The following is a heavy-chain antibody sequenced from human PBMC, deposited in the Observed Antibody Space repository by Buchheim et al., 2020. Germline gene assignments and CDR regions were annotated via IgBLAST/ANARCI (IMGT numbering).Heavy chain of an antibody. D-gene: IGHD2-15*01. J-gene: IGHJ4*02. CDR2: IYYSGST. V-gene: IGHV4-30-4*01. CDR1: GGSISSGDYY. CDR3: AREGGYCSGGSCLYYFDY. Sequence: QVQLQESGPGLVKPSQTLSLTCTVSGGSISSGDYYWSWIRQPPGKGLEWIGYIYYSGSTYYNPSLKSRVPISLDTSKNQFSLKLSSVTAADTAVYYCAREGGYCSGGSCLYYFDYWGQGTL.